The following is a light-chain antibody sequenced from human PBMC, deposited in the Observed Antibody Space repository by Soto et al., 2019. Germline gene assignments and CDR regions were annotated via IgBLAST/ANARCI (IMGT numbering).Light chain of an antibody. J-gene: IGLJ2*01. CDR3: SSYVGINNLV. CDR1: SSDVGGYNY. Sequence: QSALTQPPSASGSPGQSVTISCTGSSSDVGGYNYVSWYQQHPGKAPKLMIYEVTKRPSGVPDRFSGSKSGNTASLTVSGLQAEDEADYYCSSYVGINNLVFGGGTKVTVL. CDR2: EVT. V-gene: IGLV2-8*01.